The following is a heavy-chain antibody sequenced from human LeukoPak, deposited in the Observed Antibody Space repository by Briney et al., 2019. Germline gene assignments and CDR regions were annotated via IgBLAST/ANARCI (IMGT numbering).Heavy chain of an antibody. D-gene: IGHD1-26*01. CDR2: IQNSDT. CDR1: GGSISTYH. Sequence: SETLSLTCTVSGGSISTYHWNWMRQPAGKGLEWIGRIQNSDTNYNPSLKSRVIISVDTSKKQSSLKLSSVTAADTAVYYCARRADSGSYNWFDHWGQGTLVTVSS. J-gene: IGHJ5*02. V-gene: IGHV4-4*07. CDR3: ARRADSGSYNWFDH.